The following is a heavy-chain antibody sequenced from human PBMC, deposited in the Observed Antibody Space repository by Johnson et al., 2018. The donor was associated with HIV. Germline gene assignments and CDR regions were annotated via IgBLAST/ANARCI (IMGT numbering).Heavy chain of an antibody. J-gene: IGHJ3*02. D-gene: IGHD1-1*01. CDR2: NWNGGNT. V-gene: IGHV3-53*01. CDR3: ARATTPI. CDR1: DFTVGSIY. Sequence: EKLVESGGGLVQPGGSLRLSCAASDFTVGSIYMSWVRQAPGKGLEWVSGVNWNGGNTGYADSVKGRFTISRDNSKNTLYLQMKSLRAEDTAVYYCARATTPIWGQGTMVTVSS.